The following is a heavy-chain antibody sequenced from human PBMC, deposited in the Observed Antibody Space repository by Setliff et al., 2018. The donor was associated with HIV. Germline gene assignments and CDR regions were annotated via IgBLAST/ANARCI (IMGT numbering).Heavy chain of an antibody. D-gene: IGHD3-3*01. CDR1: GGSVSSYY. V-gene: IGHV4-59*02. CDR3: ARIFGDQGYYYGMDV. CDR2: IYYSGST. J-gene: IGHJ6*02. Sequence: SETLSLTCTVSGGSVSSYYWSWIRQPPGKGLEWIGYIYYSGSTNYNPSLKSRVTISVDTSKNQFSLKLSSVIAADTAVYYCARIFGDQGYYYGMDVWGQGTTVTVSS.